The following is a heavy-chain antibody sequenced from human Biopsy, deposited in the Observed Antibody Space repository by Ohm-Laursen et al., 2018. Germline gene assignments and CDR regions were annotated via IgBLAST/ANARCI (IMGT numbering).Heavy chain of an antibody. J-gene: IGHJ3*01. CDR3: ASVVLGPTNDAFDL. CDR1: GGSFTGHY. V-gene: IGHV4-4*07. D-gene: IGHD3-22*01. Sequence: TLSLTCAVSGGSFTGHYWSWIRQPAGKGLKWIGRIYPGGSTNYNPSLKSRVTMSVDTSKKQLSLRLRSVTAADTAMYYCASVVLGPTNDAFDLWGQGTMVVVSS. CDR2: IYPGGST.